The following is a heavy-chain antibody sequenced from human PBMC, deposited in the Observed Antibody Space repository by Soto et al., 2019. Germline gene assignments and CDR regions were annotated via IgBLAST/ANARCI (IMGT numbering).Heavy chain of an antibody. V-gene: IGHV4-34*01. CDR3: ARGRSSSWYSYYYYGMDV. CDR2: INHSGST. Sequence: SETLSLTCAVYGGSFSGYYWSWIRQPPGKGLEWIGEINHSGSTNYNPSLKSRVTISVDTSKNQFSLKLSPVTAADTAVYYCARGRSSSWYSYYYYGMDVWGQGTTVTVSS. D-gene: IGHD6-13*01. J-gene: IGHJ6*02. CDR1: GGSFSGYY.